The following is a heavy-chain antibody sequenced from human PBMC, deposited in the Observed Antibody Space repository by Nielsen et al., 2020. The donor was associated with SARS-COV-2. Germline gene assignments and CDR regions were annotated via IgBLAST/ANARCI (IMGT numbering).Heavy chain of an antibody. Sequence: GESLKISCAASGFSISDSGMHWVRQASGRGLEWLGRIRSKSHSYETVYAVSVRDRFTISRDDSENTAYLQMNSLRAEDTAVYYCARESVTGTDAFDIWGQGTVVTVSS. CDR3: ARESVTGTDAFDI. CDR1: GFSISDSG. J-gene: IGHJ3*02. CDR2: IRSKSHSYET. V-gene: IGHV3-73*01. D-gene: IGHD6-19*01.